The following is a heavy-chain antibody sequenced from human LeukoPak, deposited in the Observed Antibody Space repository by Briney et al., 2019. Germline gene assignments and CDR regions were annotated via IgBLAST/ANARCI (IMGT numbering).Heavy chain of an antibody. V-gene: IGHV1-69*13. CDR1: GGTFSSYA. D-gene: IGHD3-9*01. CDR3: ARAEGYDILTGMGGDY. J-gene: IGHJ4*02. CDR2: IIPIFGTA. Sequence: ASVKVSCKASGGTFSSYAISWVRPAPGQGLEWMGGIIPIFGTANYAQKFQGRVTITADESTSTAYMELSSLRSEDTAVYYCARAEGYDILTGMGGDYWGQGTLVTVSS.